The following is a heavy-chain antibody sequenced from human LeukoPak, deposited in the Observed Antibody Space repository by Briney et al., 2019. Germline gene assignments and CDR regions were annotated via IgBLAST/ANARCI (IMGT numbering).Heavy chain of an antibody. CDR1: GGSISSSSYY. Sequence: PSETLSLTCTVSGGSISSSSYYWGWIRQPPGKGLEWIGSIYYSGSTYYNPSLKGRLTISVDTSKNHFSLTLKSVTAADTAVYYCATPAARDWFDPWGQGSLVTVSS. CDR3: ATPAARDWFDP. V-gene: IGHV4-39*07. J-gene: IGHJ5*02. CDR2: IYYSGST. D-gene: IGHD6-13*01.